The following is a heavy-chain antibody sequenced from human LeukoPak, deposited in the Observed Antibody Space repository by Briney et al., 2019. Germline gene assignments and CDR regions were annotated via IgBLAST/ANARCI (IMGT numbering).Heavy chain of an antibody. CDR1: GGSISSSSYY. J-gene: IGHJ4*02. Sequence: SESLSLTCTVSGGSISSSSYYWGWIRQPPGKGLEWIGSIYYSGSTYYNPSLKSRVTISVDTSKNQFSLKLSSVTAADTAVYYCARHDVVVTAANFDYWGQGTLVTVSS. CDR3: ARHDVVVTAANFDY. D-gene: IGHD2-21*02. V-gene: IGHV4-39*01. CDR2: IYYSGST.